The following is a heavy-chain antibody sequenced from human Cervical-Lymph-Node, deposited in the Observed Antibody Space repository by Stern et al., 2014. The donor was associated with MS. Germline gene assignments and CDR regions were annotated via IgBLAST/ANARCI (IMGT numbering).Heavy chain of an antibody. Sequence: QLVQSGPEVKKPGTSVKVSCKASGFTFTSSAVQWVRQARGQRLRWEGWIVVGSGNTNYAKKIQGRVTLTRDMSTSTAYMELSSLRSEDTAVYYCAAEPMYYSDSVGAFDIWGQGTMVTVSS. CDR2: IVVGSGNT. J-gene: IGHJ3*02. CDR3: AAEPMYYSDSVGAFDI. V-gene: IGHV1-58*01. D-gene: IGHD3-22*01. CDR1: GFTFTSSA.